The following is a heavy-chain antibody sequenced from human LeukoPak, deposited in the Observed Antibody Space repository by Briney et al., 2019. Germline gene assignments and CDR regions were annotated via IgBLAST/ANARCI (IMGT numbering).Heavy chain of an antibody. Sequence: GGSLRLSCVASGFTFSTYAMSWVRQAPGRGLEWVSAVSDSGSGTYYADSVKGRFTISRDNSKNTLYLQMTSLRAEDTALYYCAKGKGSSGWYDWGQGTLVTVSS. D-gene: IGHD6-19*01. J-gene: IGHJ4*02. CDR2: VSDSGSGT. CDR3: AKGKGSSGWYD. V-gene: IGHV3-23*01. CDR1: GFTFSTYA.